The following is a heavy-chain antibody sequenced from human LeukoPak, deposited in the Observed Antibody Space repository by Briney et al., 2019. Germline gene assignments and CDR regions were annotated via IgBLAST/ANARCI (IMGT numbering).Heavy chain of an antibody. CDR3: ARVGGWYKGGDY. D-gene: IGHD6-19*01. CDR2: IWYDGSNI. J-gene: IGHJ4*02. V-gene: IGHV3-30*02. CDR1: GLTFSSYG. Sequence: PGGSLTLSCASSGLTFSSYGMHWVGQAPGKGLEWVAFIWYDGSNIYYADSVKGRFTISRDNSKNTLYLQMNSLRAEDTAVYYCARVGGWYKGGDYWGQGTLVTVSS.